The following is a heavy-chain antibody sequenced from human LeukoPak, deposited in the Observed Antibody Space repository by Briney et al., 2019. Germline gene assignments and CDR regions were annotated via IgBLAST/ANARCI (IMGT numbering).Heavy chain of an antibody. Sequence: GGSLRLSCAATGLTFSNAWMSWVRQAPGKGLEWVGRIKSKTDGGTTDYAAPVKGRFTISRDDSKNTLYLQMNSLKTEDTAVYYCTTVVPAAISYYYGMDVWGQGTTVTVSS. D-gene: IGHD2-2*01. CDR2: IKSKTDGGTT. V-gene: IGHV3-15*01. J-gene: IGHJ6*02. CDR1: GLTFSNAW. CDR3: TTVVPAAISYYYGMDV.